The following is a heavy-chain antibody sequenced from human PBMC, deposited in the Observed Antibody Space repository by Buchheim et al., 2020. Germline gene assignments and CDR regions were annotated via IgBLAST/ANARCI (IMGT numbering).Heavy chain of an antibody. D-gene: IGHD4-23*01. J-gene: IGHJ4*02. CDR2: VYYSGST. Sequence: QLQLQESGPGLVKPSETLSLACTVSGGSISSSNYYWGWIRQPPGKGLEWIGNVYYSGSTYYNPSLKSRVTVSIDPYKNQLPLNLDSVTAADTAVYYCASKVYGGPFDYWGQG. V-gene: IGHV4-39*01. CDR3: ASKVYGGPFDY. CDR1: GGSISSSNYY.